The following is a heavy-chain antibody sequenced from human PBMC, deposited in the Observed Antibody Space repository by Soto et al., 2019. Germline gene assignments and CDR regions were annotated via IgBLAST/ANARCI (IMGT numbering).Heavy chain of an antibody. D-gene: IGHD3-10*01. CDR1: GITLSDHF. V-gene: IGHV3-72*01. Sequence: EVQLVESGGGLVQPGGSLRLSCAASGITLSDHFIDWVRQAPGKGLDWVGRTKAKAYSYTTEYAASVKGRFTISREDSENSVYLQMNSLKSEDTAVYYCASIRGGMGYWGQGTLVTVSP. J-gene: IGHJ4*02. CDR2: TKAKAYSYTT. CDR3: ASIRGGMGY.